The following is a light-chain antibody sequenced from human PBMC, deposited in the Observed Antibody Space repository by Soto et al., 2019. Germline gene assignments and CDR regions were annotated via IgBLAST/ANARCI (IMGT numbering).Light chain of an antibody. CDR1: QSISSN. V-gene: IGKV3-15*01. CDR2: GAS. Sequence: EIVMTQSPATLSVSPGERATLSCRASQSISSNLAWYQQKPGQAPRLLISGASTRATGIPARFSGSGSGTDFTLTISSLQSEDFVVYYCQQFHDWPMTFGPGTKVDIK. CDR3: QQFHDWPMT. J-gene: IGKJ3*01.